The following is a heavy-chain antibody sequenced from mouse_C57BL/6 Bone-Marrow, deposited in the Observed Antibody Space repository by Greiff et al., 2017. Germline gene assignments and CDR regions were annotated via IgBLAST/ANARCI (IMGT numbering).Heavy chain of an antibody. J-gene: IGHJ4*01. CDR1: GYAFTNYL. Sequence: VQLQQSGAELVRPGTSVTVSCKASGYAFTNYLIEWVKQRPGQGLEWIGVINPGSGGTNYTAKFKGKATLTADKSSSTAYMQLSSLTSEDSAVYFCARKAAQATYYAMDDWGQGTSVTVAS. CDR2: INPGSGGT. D-gene: IGHD3-2*02. V-gene: IGHV1-54*01. CDR3: ARKAAQATYYAMDD.